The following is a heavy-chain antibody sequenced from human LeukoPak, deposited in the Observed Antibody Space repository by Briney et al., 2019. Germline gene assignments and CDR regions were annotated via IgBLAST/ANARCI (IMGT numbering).Heavy chain of an antibody. CDR2: ISSSSSTI. V-gene: IGHV3-48*01. CDR3: ARVRAVGADY. D-gene: IGHD1-26*01. CDR1: GFTFSSYS. J-gene: IGHJ4*02. Sequence: GSLRLSCAASGFTFSSYSMNWVRQAPGKGLEWVSYISSSSSTIYYADSVKGRFTISRDNAKNSLYLQMNSLRAEDTAVYYCARVRAVGADYWGQGTLVTVSS.